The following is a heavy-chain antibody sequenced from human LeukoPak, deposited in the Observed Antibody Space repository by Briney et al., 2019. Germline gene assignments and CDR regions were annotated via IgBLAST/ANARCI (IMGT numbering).Heavy chain of an antibody. CDR2: ITSGTTYV. CDR3: AKDIGYSSDY. J-gene: IGHJ4*02. D-gene: IGHD6-13*01. CDR1: GFTFSDYN. Sequence: GGSLRLSCAASGFTFSDYNMNWVRQSPEKGLEWVSSITSGTTYVYYADSVRGRFTLSRDNAKNSLYLQMNSLRAEDTALYYCAKDIGYSSDYWGQGTLVTVSS. V-gene: IGHV3-21*04.